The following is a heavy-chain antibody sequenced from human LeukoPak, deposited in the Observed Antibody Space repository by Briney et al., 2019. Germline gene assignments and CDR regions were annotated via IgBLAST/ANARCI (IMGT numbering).Heavy chain of an antibody. J-gene: IGHJ6*03. D-gene: IGHD6-19*01. Sequence: ASVKVSCKASGYTFTGYYMHWVRQAPGQGLEWMGWINPNSGGTNYAQKFQGRVTMTTDTSTSTAYMELRSLRSDDTAVYYCARVHHSSGWYWSPTHYYMDVWGKGTTVTVSS. V-gene: IGHV1-2*02. CDR1: GYTFTGYY. CDR2: INPNSGGT. CDR3: ARVHHSSGWYWSPTHYYMDV.